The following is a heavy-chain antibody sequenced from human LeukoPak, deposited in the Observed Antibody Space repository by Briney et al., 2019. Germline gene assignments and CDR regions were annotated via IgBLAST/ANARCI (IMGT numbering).Heavy chain of an antibody. Sequence: ASVKVSCKASGYTFTGYYMHWVRQAPGQGLEWMGWINPNSGGTNYAQKFQGRVTMTRDTSISTAYMELSRLRSDDTAVYYCARVGLGYCSGGSCYEGGFDYWGQGTLVTVSS. V-gene: IGHV1-2*02. CDR1: GYTFTGYY. CDR3: ARVGLGYCSGGSCYEGGFDY. J-gene: IGHJ4*02. CDR2: INPNSGGT. D-gene: IGHD2-15*01.